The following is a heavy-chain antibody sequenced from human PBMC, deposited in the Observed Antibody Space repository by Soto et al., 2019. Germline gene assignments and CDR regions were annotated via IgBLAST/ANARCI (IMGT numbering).Heavy chain of an antibody. Sequence: GASVKVSCKASGYTFTGYYMHWVRQAPGQGLEWMGWINPNSGGTNYAQKFQGRVTMTRDTSISTAYMELSRLRSDDTAVYYCAVTPLGYCTNGVCYRDYYYGMDVWGQGTTVTVSS. CDR2: INPNSGGT. CDR3: AVTPLGYCTNGVCYRDYYYGMDV. D-gene: IGHD2-8*01. V-gene: IGHV1-2*02. J-gene: IGHJ6*02. CDR1: GYTFTGYY.